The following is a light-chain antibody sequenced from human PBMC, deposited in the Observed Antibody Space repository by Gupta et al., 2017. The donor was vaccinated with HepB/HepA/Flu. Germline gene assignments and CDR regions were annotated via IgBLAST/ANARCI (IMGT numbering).Light chain of an antibody. Sequence: IQMTQSPSSLPASVGDRVTITCRASQSINDYLNWYQQKPGEAPKLLIYAASNLQSGVPSRFSASASGTDFTLTINGLQPEDFAIYYCQETYSAPPFTFGQGTKLEI. CDR1: QSINDY. CDR2: AAS. J-gene: IGKJ2*01. CDR3: QETYSAPPFT. V-gene: IGKV1-39*01.